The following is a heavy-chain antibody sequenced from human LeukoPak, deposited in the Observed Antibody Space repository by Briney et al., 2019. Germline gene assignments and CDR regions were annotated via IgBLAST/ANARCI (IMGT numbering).Heavy chain of an antibody. J-gene: IGHJ4*02. CDR3: ARDSPSIAAAALDY. V-gene: IGHV3-33*01. CDR1: GFTFSSYG. CDR2: IWYDGSNK. Sequence: PGRSLRLSCAASGFTFSSYGMHWVRQAPGKGLEWVAVIWYDGSNKYYADSVKGRFTISRDNSKNTLYLQMNGLRAEDTAVYYCARDSPSIAAAALDYWGQGTLVTVSS. D-gene: IGHD6-13*01.